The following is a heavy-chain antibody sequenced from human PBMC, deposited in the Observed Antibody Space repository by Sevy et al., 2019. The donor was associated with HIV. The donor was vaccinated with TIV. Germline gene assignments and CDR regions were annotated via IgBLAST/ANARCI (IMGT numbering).Heavy chain of an antibody. CDR2: INPSSGGT. J-gene: IGHJ4*02. D-gene: IGHD2-2*01. CDR3: ARARRYCSSTSCPLGYYFDY. CDR1: GYTFTGYY. V-gene: IGHV1-2*02. Sequence: ASVKVSCKASGYTFTGYYMHWVRQAPGQGLEWMGWINPSSGGTNYAQKFQGRVTMTRDTSISTAYMELSRLRSDDTAVYYCARARRYCSSTSCPLGYYFDYWGQGTLVTVSS.